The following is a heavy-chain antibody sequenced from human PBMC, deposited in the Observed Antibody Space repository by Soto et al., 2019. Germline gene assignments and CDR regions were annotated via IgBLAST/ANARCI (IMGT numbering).Heavy chain of an antibody. CDR2: IFYSGIT. V-gene: IGHV4-59*01. CDR1: GGSITSYY. Sequence: PSEPLSLTCTVSGGSITSYYWSWIRQPPGQGLEWVGYIFYSGITNYNPSLKSRVTISVDTSKNQFSLKLSSVTAADTAVYYCARGGAPYNWFDPWGKGTLVTVCS. CDR3: ARGGAPYNWFDP. J-gene: IGHJ5*02. D-gene: IGHD3-16*01.